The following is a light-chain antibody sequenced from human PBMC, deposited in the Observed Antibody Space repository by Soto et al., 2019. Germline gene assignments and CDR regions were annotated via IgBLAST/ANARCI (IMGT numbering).Light chain of an antibody. J-gene: IGKJ5*01. CDR2: GAS. CDR1: QSVSSNN. V-gene: IGKV3-20*01. Sequence: EIVLTQSPGTLSLSPGARATLSCRASQSVSSNNLVWYQQNPGQAPRLLIYGASYRAAGIPDRFSGSGSGTDFTLTISRLEPEDFAVYYCQQYGSSHTFGQGTRLEIK. CDR3: QQYGSSHT.